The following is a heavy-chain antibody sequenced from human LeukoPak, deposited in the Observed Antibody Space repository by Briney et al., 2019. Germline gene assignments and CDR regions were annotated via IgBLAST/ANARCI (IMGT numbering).Heavy chain of an antibody. CDR2: IWYDGSNK. D-gene: IGHD6-13*01. CDR3: AKASAGSSWYLGDDY. Sequence: GGSLRLSCAASGFTFSNHGMHWVRQAPGKGLEWVALIWYDGSNKYYADSVKGRFTISRDNSKNTLYVQMNSLRAEDTAVYYCAKASAGSSWYLGDDYWGQGTLVTVSS. V-gene: IGHV3-33*06. CDR1: GFTFSNHG. J-gene: IGHJ4*02.